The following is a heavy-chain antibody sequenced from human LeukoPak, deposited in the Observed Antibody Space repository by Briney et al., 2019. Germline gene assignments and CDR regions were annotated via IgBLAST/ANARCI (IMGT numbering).Heavy chain of an antibody. J-gene: IGHJ4*02. CDR1: GFTFDDYG. CDR3: ARTPLGSGSYDY. D-gene: IGHD3-10*01. V-gene: IGHV3-20*01. Sequence: GGSLRLSCAASGFTFDDYGMSWVRQAPGKGLEWVSGINWNGGSTGYADSVKGRFTISRDNAKNSLHLQMNSLRAEDTALYHCARTPLGSGSYDYWGQGTLVTVSS. CDR2: INWNGGST.